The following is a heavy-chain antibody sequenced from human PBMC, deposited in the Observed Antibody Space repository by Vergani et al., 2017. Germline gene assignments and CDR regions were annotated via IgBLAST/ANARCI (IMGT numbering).Heavy chain of an antibody. Sequence: QEQLLQSGGGVVKPGGSLRLSCIGSGYTFGHFDMHWVRQAPGKGLAWVAFIRYDENNPQYQDSVKGRFTISRDDSKDTLCLQMNCLRPEDTGTCFSAKKGDSLYNYGVDGWGQGTTITVSS. D-gene: IGHD3-16*01. V-gene: IGHV3-30*02. J-gene: IGHJ6*02. CDR1: GYTFGHFD. CDR3: AKKGDSLYNYGVDG. CDR2: IRYDENNP.